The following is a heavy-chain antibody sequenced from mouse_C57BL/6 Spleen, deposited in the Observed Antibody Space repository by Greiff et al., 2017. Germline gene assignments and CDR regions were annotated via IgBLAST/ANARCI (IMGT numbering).Heavy chain of an antibody. CDR2: INYDGSST. J-gene: IGHJ1*03. CDR1: GFTFSDYY. D-gene: IGHD1-1*01. V-gene: IGHV5-16*01. Sequence: EVQLVESEGGLVQPGSSMKLSCTASGFTFSDYYMAWVRQVPEKGLEWVANINYDGSSTYYLDSLKSRFIISRDNAKNILYLQMSSLKSEDTATYYCARDPYYYGGSWYFDVWGTGTTVTVSS. CDR3: ARDPYYYGGSWYFDV.